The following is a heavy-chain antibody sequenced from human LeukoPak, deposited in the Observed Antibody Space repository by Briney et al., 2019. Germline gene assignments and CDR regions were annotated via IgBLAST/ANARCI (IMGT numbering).Heavy chain of an antibody. J-gene: IGHJ5*02. CDR3: ARANYHDSSGYPVPFDP. CDR1: GFTFDDYG. D-gene: IGHD3-22*01. V-gene: IGHV3-20*04. CDR2: INWNGGST. Sequence: GGSLRLSCAASGFTFDDYGMSWVRQAPGKGPEWVSGINWNGGSTGYADSVKGRFTISRDNAKNSLYLQMNSLRAEDTALYYCARANYHDSSGYPVPFDPWGQGTLVTVSS.